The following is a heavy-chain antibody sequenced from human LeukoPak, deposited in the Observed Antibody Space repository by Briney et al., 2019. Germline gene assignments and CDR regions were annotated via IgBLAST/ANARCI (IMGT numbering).Heavy chain of an antibody. J-gene: IGHJ3*02. CDR1: GGSFSGYY. D-gene: IGHD3-22*01. CDR3: ARNYDSSGYYLSSFDI. Sequence: PSETLSLTCAVYGGSFSGYYWGWIRQPPGKGLEWIGEINHSGSTNYNPSLKRRVTISVDTSKNQFSLKLSSVPAADTAVYYCARNYDSSGYYLSSFDIWGQGTMVTVSS. V-gene: IGHV4-34*01. CDR2: INHSGST.